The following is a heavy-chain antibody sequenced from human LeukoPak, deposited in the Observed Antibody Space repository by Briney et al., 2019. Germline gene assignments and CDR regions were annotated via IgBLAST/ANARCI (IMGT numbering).Heavy chain of an antibody. D-gene: IGHD3-16*02. CDR2: IKQSGSEK. CDR1: GFTFDNYG. J-gene: IGHJ4*02. V-gene: IGHV3-7*01. Sequence: PGGSLRLSCAASGFTFDNYGMSWVRQVPGKGLEWVAIIKQSGSEKYYVDSVKGRFTISRDNAKNSLSLQMNNLRAEDTAVYYCATFKRGSPSYTRRMGEFSLNYFNYWGQGSLVTVSS. CDR3: ATFKRGSPSYTRRMGEFSLNYFNY.